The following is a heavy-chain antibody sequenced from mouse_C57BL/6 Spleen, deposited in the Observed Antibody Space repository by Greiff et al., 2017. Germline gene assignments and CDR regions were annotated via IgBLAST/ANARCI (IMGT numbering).Heavy chain of an antibody. CDR2: ISSGSSTN. J-gene: IGHJ4*01. V-gene: IGHV5-17*01. D-gene: IGHD2-1*01. CDR1: GFTFSDYG. Sequence: EVKLVESGGGLVKPGGSLKLSCAASGFTFSDYGMPWVRQAPEKGLEWVAYISSGSSTNYYADTVKGRFTISRDNAKNTLFLQMTSLRSEDTAMYYCAKEGNYRGYAMDYWGQGTSVTVSS. CDR3: AKEGNYRGYAMDY.